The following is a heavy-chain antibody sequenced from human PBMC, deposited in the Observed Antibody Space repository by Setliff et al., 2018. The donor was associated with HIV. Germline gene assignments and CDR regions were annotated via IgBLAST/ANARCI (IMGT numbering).Heavy chain of an antibody. J-gene: IGHJ4*02. Sequence: PSETLSLTCSVSGGSISSYYWSWIRQPPGKGLEWIGSIYSTGHTYYNPSHKRRLAMSVDTAKNRFSLKLTSVTAADTAVYYCARDRALRFSKSPSFNYFDVWGQGALVTVSS. CDR2: IYSTGHT. D-gene: IGHD3-10*01. V-gene: IGHV4-59*04. CDR1: GGSISSYY. CDR3: ARDRALRFSKSPSFNYFDV.